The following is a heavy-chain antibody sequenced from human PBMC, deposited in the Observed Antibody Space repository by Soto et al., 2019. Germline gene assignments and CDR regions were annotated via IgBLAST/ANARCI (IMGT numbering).Heavy chain of an antibody. Sequence: QVQLQESGPGLVKPSETLSLTCTVSGGSVRSGTYYWNWIRQPPGKGLEWIGLIYNSGSTNYNPALGGRVTTSVDTSRTQFSLTLNSVTAADTAGYYCAREFAYWGQGILVTVSS. J-gene: IGHJ4*02. CDR3: AREFAY. V-gene: IGHV4-61*01. CDR2: IYNSGST. CDR1: GGSVRSGTYY.